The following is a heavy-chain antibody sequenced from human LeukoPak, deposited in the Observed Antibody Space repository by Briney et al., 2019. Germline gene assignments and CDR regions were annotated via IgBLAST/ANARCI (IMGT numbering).Heavy chain of an antibody. CDR2: IYHSGST. CDR3: ARVSNYYYYYMDV. V-gene: IGHV4-38-2*02. Sequence: SETLSLTCSVSDDSITMYYWTWIRQPPGKGLEWIGSIYHSGSTYYNPSLKSRVTISVDTSKNQFSLKLSSVTAADTAVYYCARVSNYYYYYMDVWGKGTTVTVSS. CDR1: DDSITMYY. J-gene: IGHJ6*03. D-gene: IGHD3-3*02.